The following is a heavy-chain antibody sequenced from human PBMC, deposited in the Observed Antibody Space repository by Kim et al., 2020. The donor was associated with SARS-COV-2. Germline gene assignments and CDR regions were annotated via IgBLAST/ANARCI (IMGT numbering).Heavy chain of an antibody. J-gene: IGHJ4*02. V-gene: IGHV3-23*01. CDR1: GFTFSSYA. D-gene: IGHD6-6*01. Sequence: GGSLRLSCAASGFTFSSYAMSWVRQAPGKGLEWVSAISGSGGSTYYADSVKGRLTISRDNSKNTLYLQMNSLRAEDTAVYYCAKVPLQSVLRPPLRYFDYWGQGTLVTVSS. CDR2: ISGSGGST. CDR3: AKVPLQSVLRPPLRYFDY.